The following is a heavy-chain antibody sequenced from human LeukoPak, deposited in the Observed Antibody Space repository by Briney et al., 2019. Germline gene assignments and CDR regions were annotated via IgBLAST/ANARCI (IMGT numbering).Heavy chain of an antibody. D-gene: IGHD4-17*01. Sequence: PGRSLRLSCAASGFTFSSYGMHWVRQAPGKGLEWVAVISFDGTIKYYADSVKGRFTISRDNSKNTLYLQMNSLRVEDTAVYYCAKDEYGDYIYYGMDVWGQGTTVTVSS. CDR3: AKDEYGDYIYYGMDV. CDR1: GFTFSSYG. J-gene: IGHJ6*02. CDR2: ISFDGTIK. V-gene: IGHV3-30*18.